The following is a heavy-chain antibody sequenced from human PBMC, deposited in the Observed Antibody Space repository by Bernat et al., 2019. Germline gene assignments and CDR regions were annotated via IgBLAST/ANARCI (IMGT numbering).Heavy chain of an antibody. Sequence: QVQLVESGGGVVQPGRSLRLSCAASGFTFSSYGMHWVRQAPGKGLEWVAVIWYDGSNKYYADSVKGRFTISRDNSKNTLYLQMNSLRAEDTAVYYCARGKWAVAGRGPFDYWGQGTLVTVSS. CDR1: GFTFSSYG. J-gene: IGHJ4*02. D-gene: IGHD6-19*01. CDR2: IWYDGSNK. V-gene: IGHV3-30*19. CDR3: ARGKWAVAGRGPFDY.